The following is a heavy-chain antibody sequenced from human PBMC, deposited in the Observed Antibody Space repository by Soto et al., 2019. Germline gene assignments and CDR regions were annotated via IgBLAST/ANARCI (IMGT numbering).Heavy chain of an antibody. CDR3: ARARARNIAAAGRGPRLYFDY. CDR1: GFTFSSYW. D-gene: IGHD6-13*01. Sequence: GGSLRLSCAASGFTFSSYWMSWVRQAPGKGLEWVANIKQDGSEKYYVDSVKGRFTISRGNAKNSLYLQMNSLRAEDTAVYYCARARARNIAAAGRGPRLYFDYWGQGTLVTVSS. CDR2: IKQDGSEK. V-gene: IGHV3-7*03. J-gene: IGHJ4*02.